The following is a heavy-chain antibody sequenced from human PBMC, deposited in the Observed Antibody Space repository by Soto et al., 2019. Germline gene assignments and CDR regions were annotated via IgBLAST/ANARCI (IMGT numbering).Heavy chain of an antibody. CDR3: ARDEIRFSWAYGMDV. CDR1: GFTFSSYA. D-gene: IGHD3-3*01. CDR2: ISYDGSNK. V-gene: IGHV3-30-3*01. Sequence: QVQLVESGGGVVQPGRSLRLSCAASGFTFSSYAMHWVRQAPGKGLEWVAVISYDGSNKYYADSVKGRFTISRDNSKNTLYLQMNSLRAEDTAVYYCARDEIRFSWAYGMDVWGQGITVTVSS. J-gene: IGHJ6*02.